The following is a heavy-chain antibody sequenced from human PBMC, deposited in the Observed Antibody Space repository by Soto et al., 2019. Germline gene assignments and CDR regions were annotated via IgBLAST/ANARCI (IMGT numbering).Heavy chain of an antibody. J-gene: IGHJ3*02. V-gene: IGHV3-21*01. CDR2: ISSSSSYI. CDR3: ARRYCSGGSCYSNAFDI. Sequence: GGSLRLSCAASGFTFSSYSMNWVRQAPGKGLEWVSSISSSSSYIYYADSVKGRFTISRDNAKNSLYLQMNSLRAEDTAVYYCARRYCSGGSCYSNAFDIWGQGTMVTVSS. D-gene: IGHD2-15*01. CDR1: GFTFSSYS.